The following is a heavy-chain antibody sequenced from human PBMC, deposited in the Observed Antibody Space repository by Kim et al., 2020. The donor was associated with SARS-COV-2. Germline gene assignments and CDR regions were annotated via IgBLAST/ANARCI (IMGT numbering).Heavy chain of an antibody. J-gene: IGHJ6*02. CDR2: IYSGGSST. CDR1: GFTFSSYA. D-gene: IGHD1-26*01. V-gene: IGHV3-23*03. Sequence: GGSLRLSCAASGFTFSSYAMSWVRQAPGKGLEWVSVIYSGGSSTYYADSVKGRCTISRDNSKNTLYLQMNSLRAEDTAVYYCAKPGSPDYYYDGMDVWGQGTAVTVSS. CDR3: AKPGSPDYYYDGMDV.